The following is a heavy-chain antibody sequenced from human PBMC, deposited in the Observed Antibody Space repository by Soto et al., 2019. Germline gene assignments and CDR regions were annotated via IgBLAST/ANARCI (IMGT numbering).Heavy chain of an antibody. CDR1: GGSISSGGYY. V-gene: IGHV4-31*03. CDR2: IYYSGST. CDR3: AGAGNGFRVAYRSTDAFDI. Sequence: QVQLQESGPRLVKPSQTLSLTCTVSGGSISSGGYYWSWIRQHPGKGLEWIGYIYYSGSTYYNPSLKSRVTISVDTSKNQFSLKLSSVTAADTAVYYCAGAGNGFRVAYRSTDAFDIWGQGTMVTVSS. J-gene: IGHJ3*02. D-gene: IGHD2-2*01.